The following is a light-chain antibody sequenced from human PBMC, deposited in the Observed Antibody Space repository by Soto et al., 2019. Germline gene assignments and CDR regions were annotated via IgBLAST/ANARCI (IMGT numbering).Light chain of an antibody. CDR1: QSLLQSNGYNY. CDR2: LGS. J-gene: IGKJ4*01. V-gene: IGKV2-28*01. Sequence: DIVMTQSLLFLAVSPGEPASISCRSSQSLLQSNGYNYLDWYLQKPGQSPQLLIYLGSSRASGVPDRFSGSGSGTDFTLKISRVEAEDVGVYYCMQALQTPRTFGGGTKVDIK. CDR3: MQALQTPRT.